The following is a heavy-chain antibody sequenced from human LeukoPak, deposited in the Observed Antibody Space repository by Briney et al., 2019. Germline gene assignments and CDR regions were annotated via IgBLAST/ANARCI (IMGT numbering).Heavy chain of an antibody. D-gene: IGHD3-16*02. CDR2: ISGSGANT. Sequence: GGSLRLSCAASGFTFSTYAMSWVRQAPGKGLEWVSTISGSGANTYYADSVRGRFTISRDHSKNTLYLHMNSLRATDPAVDYRAKERAGYTNPYYFVCRGQGALLSVSS. J-gene: IGHJ4*02. CDR1: GFTFSTYA. CDR3: AKERAGYTNPYYFVC. V-gene: IGHV3-23*01.